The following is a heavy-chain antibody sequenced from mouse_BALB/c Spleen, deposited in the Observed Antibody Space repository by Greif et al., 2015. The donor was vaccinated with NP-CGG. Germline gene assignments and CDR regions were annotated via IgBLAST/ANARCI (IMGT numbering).Heavy chain of an antibody. J-gene: IGHJ2*01. V-gene: IGHV1S81*02. D-gene: IGHD3-3*01. CDR3: ARARDYFDY. Sequence: VQLQQSGAELVKPGASVKLTCKASGYTFTSYWMHWVKQRPGQGLEWIGEINPSNGRTNYNEKFKSKATLTVDKSSSTAYMQLSSLTSEDSAVYYCARARDYFDYWGQGTTLTVSS. CDR1: GYTFTSYW. CDR2: INPSNGRT.